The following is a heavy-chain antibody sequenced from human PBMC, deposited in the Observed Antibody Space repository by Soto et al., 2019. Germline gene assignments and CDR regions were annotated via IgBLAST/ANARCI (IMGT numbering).Heavy chain of an antibody. CDR3: ARVSPPGDVLVPAAARP. CDR1: GGSISSGDYY. CDR2: IYYSGST. V-gene: IGHV4-30-4*01. Sequence: PSETLSLTCTVSGGSISSGDYYWSWIRQPPGKGLEWIGYIYYSGSTYYNTSLKSRVTISVDTSKNQFSLKLSSVTAADTAVYYCARVSPPGDVLVPAAARPWGQGTLVTVSS. J-gene: IGHJ5*02. D-gene: IGHD2-2*01.